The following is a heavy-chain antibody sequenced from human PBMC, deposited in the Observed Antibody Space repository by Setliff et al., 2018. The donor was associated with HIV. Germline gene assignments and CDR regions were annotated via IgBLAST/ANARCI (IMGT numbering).Heavy chain of an antibody. D-gene: IGHD5-18*01. CDR2: MHTSGNT. CDR1: GDSISGYY. Sequence: SEILSLTCTSSGDSISGYYWSWIRQPAGKGLEWIGRMHTSGNTNYNPSLKSRVTMSVDTSKNQFSLRLSSVTAADTAVYYCARDQKGYSYGYFDSWGQGALVTVSS. CDR3: ARDQKGYSYGYFDS. J-gene: IGHJ4*02. V-gene: IGHV4-4*07.